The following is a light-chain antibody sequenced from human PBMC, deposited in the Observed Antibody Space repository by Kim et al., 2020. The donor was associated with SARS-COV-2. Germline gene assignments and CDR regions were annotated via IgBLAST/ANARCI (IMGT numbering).Light chain of an antibody. J-gene: IGLJ3*02. CDR1: SSNIGSYD. CDR2: SDN. CDR3: SSYAGSNTWV. Sequence: QSVLTQPPSVSGAPGQRVTISCTGSSSNIGSYDVHWYQHLPGTAPKLLVYSDNNRPSGVPDRFSGSKSGTSASLAITGLQAEDEADYYCSSYAGSNTWVFGGGTQLTVL. V-gene: IGLV1-40*01.